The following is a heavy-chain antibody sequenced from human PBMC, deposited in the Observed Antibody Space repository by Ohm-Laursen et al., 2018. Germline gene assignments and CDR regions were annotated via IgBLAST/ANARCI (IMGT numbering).Heavy chain of an antibody. CDR2: IYYSGST. CDR1: GGSISSGGYY. CDR3: ARARGTSQSHFDP. Sequence: TLSLTCTVSGGSISSGGYYWSWIRQHPGKGLEWIGYIYYSGSTYYNPSLESLVTISVDTSKNQFSLKLSSVTAADTAVYYCARARGTSQSHFDPWGQGTLVTVSS. J-gene: IGHJ5*02. V-gene: IGHV4-31*01. D-gene: IGHD2-2*01.